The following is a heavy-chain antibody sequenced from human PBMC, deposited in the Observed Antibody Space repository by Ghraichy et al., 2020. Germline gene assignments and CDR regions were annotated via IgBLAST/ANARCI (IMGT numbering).Heavy chain of an antibody. Sequence: GGSLRLSCAASGFTFNNYAMNWVRQAPGKGLEWVSSISASGTSTYYADSVKGRFTFSIDNSRNTLYLQMNSLRAEDTAVYYCARDPGIVGPTFFYYYALDVWGQGTTVTVSS. CDR3: ARDPGIVGPTFFYYYALDV. CDR1: GFTFNNYA. D-gene: IGHD1-26*01. CDR2: ISASGTST. J-gene: IGHJ6*02. V-gene: IGHV3-23*01.